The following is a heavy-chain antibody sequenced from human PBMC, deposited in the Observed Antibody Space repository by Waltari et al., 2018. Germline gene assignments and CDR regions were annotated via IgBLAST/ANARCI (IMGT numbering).Heavy chain of an antibody. CDR1: EFTFSTYA. D-gene: IGHD5-12*01. J-gene: IGHJ4*02. V-gene: IGHV3-23*01. CDR2: ITNSGDST. CDR3: AEDHGWLHYY. Sequence: EVQLLESGGGLVQPGGSLRLSCAASEFTFSTYAMSWFRQAPGKGLEWVSAITNSGDSTYYADSVKGRFTISRDNSKNTLYLQMNSLRAEDTAIYYCAEDHGWLHYYWGQGTLVTVSS.